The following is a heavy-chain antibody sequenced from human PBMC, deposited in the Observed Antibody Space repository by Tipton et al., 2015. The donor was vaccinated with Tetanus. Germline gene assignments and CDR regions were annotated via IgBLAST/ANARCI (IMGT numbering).Heavy chain of an antibody. CDR1: GYTFTGYY. D-gene: IGHD3-22*01. Sequence: QLVQSGAELKKPGASVKVSCTASGYTFTGYYMYWVRQAPGQGLEWVGWIDPNSGDTIYAQNFQGRVTMTGDTSISTVYMELSRLRSDDTAVYYCARDRGDYIYYGMDVWGPGTTVTVSS. CDR2: IDPNSGDT. V-gene: IGHV1-2*02. J-gene: IGHJ6*02. CDR3: ARDRGDYIYYGMDV.